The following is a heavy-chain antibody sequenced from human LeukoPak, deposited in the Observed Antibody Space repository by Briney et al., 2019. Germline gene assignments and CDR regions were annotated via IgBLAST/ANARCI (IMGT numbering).Heavy chain of an antibody. V-gene: IGHV3-23*01. D-gene: IGHD6-13*01. Sequence: PGGSLRLSCAASGFTFSNYAMRWVRQAPGKGLEWVSGISGSGDSTYYADSVKGRFTISRDNAKNSLYLQMNSLRAEDTALYYCARGIAAAGRGDYFDYWGQGTLVTVSS. J-gene: IGHJ4*02. CDR2: ISGSGDST. CDR1: GFTFSNYA. CDR3: ARGIAAAGRGDYFDY.